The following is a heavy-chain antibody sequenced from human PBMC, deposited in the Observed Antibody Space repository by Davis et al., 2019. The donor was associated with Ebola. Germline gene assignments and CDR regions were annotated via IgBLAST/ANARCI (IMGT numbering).Heavy chain of an antibody. CDR2: IYSGGST. J-gene: IGHJ5*02. Sequence: GESLKISCAASGFTVSSNYMSWVRQAPGKGLEWVSVIYSGGSTYYADSVKGRFTISRDNSKNTLYLQMNSLRAEDTAVYYCARVSPEYYDILTGPGGWFDPWGQGTLVTVSS. CDR1: GFTVSSNY. V-gene: IGHV3-53*01. CDR3: ARVSPEYYDILTGPGGWFDP. D-gene: IGHD3-9*01.